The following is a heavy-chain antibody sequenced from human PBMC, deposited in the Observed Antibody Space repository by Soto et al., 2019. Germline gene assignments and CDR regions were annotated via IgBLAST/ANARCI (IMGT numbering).Heavy chain of an antibody. CDR2: IYYGGTP. V-gene: IGHV4-59*08. CDR1: GGTLSPYY. J-gene: IGHJ5*02. CDR3: ATLGAFYQSLDP. Sequence: PSVPLALTFIVSGGTLSPYYWPWLRQPPGKGLEWVGYIYYGGTPSYTPSLDSGVTIPLETSKSQSALRLRAVTAADTAVYYCATLGAFYQSLDPWGPGTLVTVSS. D-gene: IGHD3-3*02.